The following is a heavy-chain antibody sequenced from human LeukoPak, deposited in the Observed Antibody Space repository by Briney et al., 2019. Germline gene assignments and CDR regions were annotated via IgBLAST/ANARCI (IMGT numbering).Heavy chain of an antibody. D-gene: IGHD6-13*01. CDR1: GYTFTSYD. CDR3: ARYGSGQWGPGIAAAEPA. Sequence: ASVKVSCKASGYTFTSYDINWVRQATGQGLEWMGWMNPNSGNTGYAQKFQGRVTITRNTSISTAYMELSSLRSEDTAVYYCARYGSGQWGPGIAAAEPAWGQGTLVTVSS. J-gene: IGHJ1*01. V-gene: IGHV1-8*03. CDR2: MNPNSGNT.